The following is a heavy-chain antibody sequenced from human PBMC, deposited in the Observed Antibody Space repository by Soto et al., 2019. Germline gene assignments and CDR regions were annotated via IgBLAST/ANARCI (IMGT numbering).Heavy chain of an antibody. CDR1: GFTFSSYG. Sequence: QVQLVESGGGVVQPGRSLRLSCAASGFTFSSYGMHWVRQAPGKGLEWVAVISYDGSNKYYADSVKGRFTISRDNSKNTLYLQMNSLRAEDTALYYCAKESWKYDFWSGYTHSDYWGQGTLVTVSS. V-gene: IGHV3-30*18. CDR3: AKESWKYDFWSGYTHSDY. D-gene: IGHD3-3*01. CDR2: ISYDGSNK. J-gene: IGHJ4*02.